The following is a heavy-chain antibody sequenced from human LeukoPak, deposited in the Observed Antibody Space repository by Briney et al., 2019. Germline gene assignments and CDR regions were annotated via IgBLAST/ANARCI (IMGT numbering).Heavy chain of an antibody. CDR3: ARGDYGDYSHTGSAIDY. V-gene: IGHV4-31*03. D-gene: IGHD4-17*01. J-gene: IGHJ4*02. CDR2: IYYSGST. Sequence: PSETLSLTYTVSGGSISSGGYYWSWIRQHPGKGLEWIGYIYYSGSTYYNPSLKSRVTISVDTSKNQFSLKLSSVTAADTAVYYCARGDYGDYSHTGSAIDYWGQGTLVTVSS. CDR1: GGSISSGGYY.